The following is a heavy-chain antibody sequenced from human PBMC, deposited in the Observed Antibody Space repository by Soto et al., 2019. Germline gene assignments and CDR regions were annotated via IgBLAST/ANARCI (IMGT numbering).Heavy chain of an antibody. Sequence: QVQLVQSGAEVKKPGASVKVSCKASGYTFTSYDINWVRQATGQGLEWMGWMNPNSGNTGYAQKFQGRVTMTRNTSISTADMELSSLRSEDTAVYYCARSDEYYDFWSGYFSSTNWFDPWGQGTLVTVSS. CDR1: GYTFTSYD. CDR3: ARSDEYYDFWSGYFSSTNWFDP. CDR2: MNPNSGNT. V-gene: IGHV1-8*01. J-gene: IGHJ5*02. D-gene: IGHD3-3*01.